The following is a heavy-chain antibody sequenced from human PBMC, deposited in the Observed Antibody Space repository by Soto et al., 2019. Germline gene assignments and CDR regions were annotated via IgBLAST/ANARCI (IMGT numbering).Heavy chain of an antibody. J-gene: IGHJ6*03. Sequence: QVHLVESGGDLVKPGGSLRLSCVASGFSFSDYSMTWMRQAPGGGLDFVAFISNTAITDYYADSVKGRFTISRDNARNSVYLQMDSLRAEDAAVYYCARDLHQMLFHKHYYYYLDVWGTGTTVTVSS. CDR1: GFSFSDYS. V-gene: IGHV3-11*01. D-gene: IGHD2-2*01. CDR2: ISNTAITD. CDR3: ARDLHQMLFHKHYYYYLDV.